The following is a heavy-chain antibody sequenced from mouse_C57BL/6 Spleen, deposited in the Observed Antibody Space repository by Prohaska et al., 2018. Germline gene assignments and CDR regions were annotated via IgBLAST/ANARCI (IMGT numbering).Heavy chain of an antibody. J-gene: IGHJ2*01. Sequence: VKLEESGVGFVQTGVSMKLSCVASGFTFSHYWMNWVRQSPENGLDWVAQLRLKSDNYAKNYAECVKGGFTISRDDSNRSVSLQMNNFRAEETGIYYCTGPGSSLGDWGQGTTLTVSS. D-gene: IGHD1-1*01. CDR3: TGPGSSLGD. CDR2: LRLKSDNYAK. CDR1: GFTFSHYW. V-gene: IGHV6-3*01.